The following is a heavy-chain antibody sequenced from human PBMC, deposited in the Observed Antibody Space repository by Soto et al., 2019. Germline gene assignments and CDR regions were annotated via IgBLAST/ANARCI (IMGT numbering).Heavy chain of an antibody. CDR2: ISWNSGTE. Sequence: EVQLVESGGGLVQPGRSLRLSCAASGFTFDDYAMHWVRQAPGKGLEWVSVISWNSGTEAYADSVKGRFTISRDNANNSLYLQMNSLRPEDTAVYYCAKGHSEYPWTSFEFDLWGQGTLITVSS. D-gene: IGHD3-16*01. CDR1: GFTFDDYA. V-gene: IGHV3-9*01. CDR3: AKGHSEYPWTSFEFDL. J-gene: IGHJ5*02.